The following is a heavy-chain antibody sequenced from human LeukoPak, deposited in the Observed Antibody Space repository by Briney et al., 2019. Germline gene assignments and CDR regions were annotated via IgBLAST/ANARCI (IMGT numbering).Heavy chain of an antibody. CDR1: AYSFTSYW. V-gene: IGHV5-51*01. J-gene: IGHJ4*02. CDR2: IYPGDSDT. D-gene: IGHD6-6*01. CDR3: AISSSTQLIDY. Sequence: PGESLKISCKGSAYSFTSYWIGWGRQMPGKGLEWMGIIYPGDSDTRYSPSFQGQVTISADKSISTAYLQWSSVKASDTAMYYCAISSSTQLIDYWGQGTLVTVSS.